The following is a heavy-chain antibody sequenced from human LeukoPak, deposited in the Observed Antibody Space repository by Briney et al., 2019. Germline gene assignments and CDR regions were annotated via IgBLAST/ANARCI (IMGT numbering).Heavy chain of an antibody. CDR3: ARGMYSSSFYYYYYMDV. CDR1: GYTFTSYD. D-gene: IGHD6-6*01. V-gene: IGHV1-8*03. CDR2: MNPNSGNT. J-gene: IGHJ6*03. Sequence: ASVKVSCKASGYTFTSYDINWVRQATGQGLEWMGWMNPNSGNTGYAQKFQGRVTITRNTSISTAYMELSSLRSEDTAVHYCARGMYSSSFYYYYYMDVWGKGTTVTVSS.